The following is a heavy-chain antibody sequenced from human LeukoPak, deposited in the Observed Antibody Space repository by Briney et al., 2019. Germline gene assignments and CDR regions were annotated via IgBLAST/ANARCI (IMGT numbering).Heavy chain of an antibody. J-gene: IGHJ4*02. CDR1: GFTFSSYW. V-gene: IGHV3-7*01. D-gene: IGHD1-26*01. CDR3: AKVGAWELQRVFEN. Sequence: GGSLRLSCEVSGFTFSSYWMTWARHIPGKGLEWVANINRDGSEQHYVESVKGRFTISRDNGRNSLYLQMDSLRVDDTAVYYCAKVGAWELQRVFENWGQGTLATVSS. CDR2: INRDGSEQ.